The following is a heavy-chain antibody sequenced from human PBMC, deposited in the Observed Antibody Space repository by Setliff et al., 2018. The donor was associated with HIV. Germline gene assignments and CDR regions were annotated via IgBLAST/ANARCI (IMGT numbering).Heavy chain of an antibody. CDR1: GASLSPYF. J-gene: IGHJ4*02. CDR3: VRGANFYTPRKRIFDY. V-gene: IGHV4-34*01. CDR2: ISHNGGF. D-gene: IGHD3-3*01. Sequence: LSLTCAVYGASLSPYFWHWNRQSPGKGLEWIGEISHNGGFNYSPSLESRLTMSVDTPRNQVSLNLSAVTAADTAIYYCVRGANFYTPRKRIFDYWGQGMSVTV.